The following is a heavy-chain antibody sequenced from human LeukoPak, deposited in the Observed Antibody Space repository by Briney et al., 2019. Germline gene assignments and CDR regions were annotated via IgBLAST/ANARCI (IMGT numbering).Heavy chain of an antibody. J-gene: IGHJ4*02. CDR3: ARMKVIKGASLDY. Sequence: GGSLRLSCAASGFSFSKYAMHWVRQAPGKGLEWVAVISFDETKKYYADSVKGRFTISRDNSNITLFLQMNSLKTEDTAVYFCARMKVIKGASLDYWGQGSLVTVSS. CDR1: GFSFSKYA. CDR2: ISFDETKK. V-gene: IGHV3-30-3*01. D-gene: IGHD2/OR15-2a*01.